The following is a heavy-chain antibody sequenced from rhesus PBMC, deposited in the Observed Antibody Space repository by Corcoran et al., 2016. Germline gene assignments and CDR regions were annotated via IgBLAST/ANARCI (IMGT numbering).Heavy chain of an antibody. D-gene: IGHD5-24*01. CDR2: IYWNDDK. Sequence: QVTLKESGPALVKPTQTLTLTCTFSGFSLSTSGMGVGWIRQPSRKTLEWLAHIYWNDDKYHTTSLKRRLTIAQDTSKNQMVLTMTNMDPVDTATYYCARSWVPRYYFDYWGQGVLVTVSS. CDR3: ARSWVPRYYFDY. CDR1: GFSLSTSGMG. J-gene: IGHJ4*01. V-gene: IGHV2-1*01.